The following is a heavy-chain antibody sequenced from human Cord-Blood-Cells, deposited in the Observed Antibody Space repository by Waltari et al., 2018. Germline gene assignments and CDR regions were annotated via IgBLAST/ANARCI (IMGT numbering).Heavy chain of an antibody. J-gene: IGHJ3*02. CDR2: ISWNSGGI. CDR3: AKGTELGINDAFDI. CDR1: GFTFDDYA. V-gene: IGHV3-9*03. Sequence: EVQLVESGGGLVQPGRSLRLSCAASGFTFDDYAMHWVRQAPGKGLEWVSGISWNSGGIGYADSVKGRFTISRDNAKNSLYLQMNSLRAEDMALYYCAKGTELGINDAFDIWGQGTMVTVSS. D-gene: IGHD7-27*01.